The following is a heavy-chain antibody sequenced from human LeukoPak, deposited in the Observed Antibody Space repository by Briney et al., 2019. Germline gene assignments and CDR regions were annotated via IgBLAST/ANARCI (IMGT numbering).Heavy chain of an antibody. CDR2: ISGSGGST. J-gene: IGHJ4*02. D-gene: IGHD3-10*01. Sequence: QAGGSLRLPCAASGFTFSSYAMSWVRQAPGKGLEWVSAISGSGGSTYYADSVKGRFTISRDNSKNTLYLQMNSLRAEDTAVYYCARVLDYYGSGTRDFDYWGQGTLVTVSS. CDR3: ARVLDYYGSGTRDFDY. V-gene: IGHV3-23*01. CDR1: GFTFSSYA.